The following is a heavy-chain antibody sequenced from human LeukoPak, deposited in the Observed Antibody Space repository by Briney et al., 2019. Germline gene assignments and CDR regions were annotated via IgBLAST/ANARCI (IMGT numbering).Heavy chain of an antibody. CDR2: FDPEDGET. J-gene: IGHJ6*02. D-gene: IGHD3-9*01. Sequence: ASVKVSCKVSGYTLTELSMHWVRQAPGKGLEWMGGFDPEDGETIYAQKFQGRVTMTEDTSTDTAYMELSSLRSEDTAVYYCARDPYLTGYSERYYYYYGMDVWGQGTTVIVSS. V-gene: IGHV1-24*01. CDR1: GYTLTELS. CDR3: ARDPYLTGYSERYYYYYGMDV.